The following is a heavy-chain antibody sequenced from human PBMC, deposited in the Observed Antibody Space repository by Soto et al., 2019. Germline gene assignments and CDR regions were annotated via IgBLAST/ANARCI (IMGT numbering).Heavy chain of an antibody. D-gene: IGHD2-15*01. CDR2: ISSSSSYI. CDR3: ARDRGSSSPFCS. Sequence: PGGSLRLSCAASGFTFSSYSMNWVRQAPGKGLEWVSSISSSSSYIYYADSVKGRFTISRDNAKNSLYSQMNSLRAADTAAYYCARDRGSSSPFCSWGQGTRGTISS. J-gene: IGHJ1*01. CDR1: GFTFSSYS. V-gene: IGHV3-21*01.